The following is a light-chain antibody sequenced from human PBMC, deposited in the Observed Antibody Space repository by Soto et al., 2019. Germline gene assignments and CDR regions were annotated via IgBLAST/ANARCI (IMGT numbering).Light chain of an antibody. Sequence: DIQMPQSPSTLSASVGDRVTITCRASQSLSGWLAWYQQKPGKAPKLLIYKASSLESGVPSRFSGSGSGTEFTLTISSLQPDDSATYYCQQYNRLYTFGQGTKLDIK. V-gene: IGKV1-5*03. J-gene: IGKJ2*01. CDR3: QQYNRLYT. CDR1: QSLSGW. CDR2: KAS.